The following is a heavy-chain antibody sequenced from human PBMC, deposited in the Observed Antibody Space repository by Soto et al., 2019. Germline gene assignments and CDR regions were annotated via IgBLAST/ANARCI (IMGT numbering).Heavy chain of an antibody. CDR1: GFIFRSYV. V-gene: IGHV3-30*18. D-gene: IGHD2-21*01. CDR2: ISYDGSTD. CDR3: AKNFSPLSPDSYFDY. Sequence: GGSLRLSCAASGFIFRSYVMYWICQAPGKGLVWVAIISYDGSTDYHAESVKGRFTISRDNSKNSLSLQMNTLTTEDTAVYLRAKNFSPLSPDSYFDYWGQGALVTVSS. J-gene: IGHJ4*02.